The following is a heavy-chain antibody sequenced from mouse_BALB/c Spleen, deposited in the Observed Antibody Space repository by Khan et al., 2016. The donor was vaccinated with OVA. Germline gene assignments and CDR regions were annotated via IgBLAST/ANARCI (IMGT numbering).Heavy chain of an antibody. CDR2: IWAGGST. V-gene: IGHV2-9*02. Sequence: QVQLKESGPGLVAPSQTLSISCTVSGFSISNYGVHWVRQPPGKGLEWLGVIWAGGSTNNNSALMSRLSITKDDSKNQVFLKMNSLQTDDTAIYYCARPFYNVAGFAYWGQGTLVTVSA. CDR3: ARPFYNVAGFAY. D-gene: IGHD1-3*01. J-gene: IGHJ3*01. CDR1: GFSISNYG.